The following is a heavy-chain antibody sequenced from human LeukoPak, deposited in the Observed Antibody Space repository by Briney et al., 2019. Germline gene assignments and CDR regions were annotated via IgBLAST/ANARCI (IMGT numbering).Heavy chain of an antibody. CDR3: ARDYYDSSGYFDY. Sequence: RASVKVSCKVSGYTLTELSTHWVRQAPGKGLEWMGGFDPEDGETIYAQKFQGRVTMTEDTSTDTAYMELSSLRSDDTAVYYCARDYYDSSGYFDYWGQGTLVTVSS. CDR1: GYTLTELS. V-gene: IGHV1-24*01. CDR2: FDPEDGET. J-gene: IGHJ4*02. D-gene: IGHD3-22*01.